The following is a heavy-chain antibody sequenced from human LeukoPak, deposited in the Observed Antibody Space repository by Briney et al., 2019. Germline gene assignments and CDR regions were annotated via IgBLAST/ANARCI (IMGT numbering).Heavy chain of an antibody. CDR3: ARVILGCSSTSCYSHYGMDV. CDR1: GYTFTSYG. D-gene: IGHD2-2*01. CDR2: ISAYNGNT. J-gene: IGHJ6*02. V-gene: IGHV1-18*01. Sequence: GASVKVSCKASGYTFTSYGISWVRQAPGQGLEWMGWISAYNGNTNYAQKLQGRVTMTTDTSTSTAYMELRSLRSDDTAVYYCARVILGCSSTSCYSHYGMDVWGQGTTVTVSS.